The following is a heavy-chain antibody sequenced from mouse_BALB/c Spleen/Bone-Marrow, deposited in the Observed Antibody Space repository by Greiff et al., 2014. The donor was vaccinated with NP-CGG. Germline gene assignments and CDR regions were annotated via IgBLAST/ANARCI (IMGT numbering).Heavy chain of an antibody. CDR1: GYTFTDYA. J-gene: IGHJ3*01. Sequence: VQLQQSGAELVRPGVSVKISCKGSGYTFTDYAMHWVKQSHAKSLEWIGVISTYYGDASYNQKFKGKATMTVDKSSSTAYMELARLTSEDSAIYYCASRGGSSWLAYWGQGTLVTVSA. CDR3: ASRGGSSWLAY. V-gene: IGHV1S137*01. CDR2: ISTYYGDA.